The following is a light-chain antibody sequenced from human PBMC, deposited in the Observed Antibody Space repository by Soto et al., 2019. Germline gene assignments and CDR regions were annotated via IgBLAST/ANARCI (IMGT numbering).Light chain of an antibody. CDR2: DAS. CDR1: QSVGSN. J-gene: IGKJ4*01. V-gene: IGKV3-11*01. CDR3: QQRSKWPLT. Sequence: EIVMTQSPATLSLSPGERATLSCRASQSVGSNLAWYQQKPGQAPRLLIYDASKRATGIPARFSGSGSGSDFTLTVSSLESEDFAVYYCQQRSKWPLTFGGGTKVEIK.